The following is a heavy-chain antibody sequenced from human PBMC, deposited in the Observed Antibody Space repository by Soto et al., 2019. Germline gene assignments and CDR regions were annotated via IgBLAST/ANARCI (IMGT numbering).Heavy chain of an antibody. CDR3: AKPPPGIAAAPLIH. J-gene: IGHJ4*02. CDR1: GFTFSSYA. CDR2: ISGSGGST. V-gene: IGHV3-23*01. Sequence: GGSLRLSCAASGFTFSSYAMSWVRQAPGKGLEWVSAISGSGGSTYYADSVKGRFTISRDNSKXXXXXXMNSLRAEDTAVYYCAKPPPGIAAAPLIHWGQGTLVTVSS. D-gene: IGHD6-13*01.